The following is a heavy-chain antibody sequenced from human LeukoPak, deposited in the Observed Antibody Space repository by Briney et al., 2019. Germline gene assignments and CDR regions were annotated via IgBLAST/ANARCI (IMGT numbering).Heavy chain of an antibody. Sequence: ASVKVSCKATGYTFTGHTITWVRQAPGQGPEYMGWISTYNGGTHSAANVQGRLTLTTETSTSTAYMELRSLKFDDTAVYYCARNWGAGHPINFDYWGQGTLVTVSS. V-gene: IGHV1-18*01. CDR1: GYTFTGHT. CDR3: ARNWGAGHPINFDY. CDR2: ISTYNGGT. D-gene: IGHD3-16*01. J-gene: IGHJ4*02.